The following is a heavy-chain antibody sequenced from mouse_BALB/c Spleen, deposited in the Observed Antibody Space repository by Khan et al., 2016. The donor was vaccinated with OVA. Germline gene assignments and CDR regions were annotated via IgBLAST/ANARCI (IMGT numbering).Heavy chain of an antibody. CDR2: INPSSGYT. D-gene: IGHD2-14*01. CDR1: GYTFTSYT. J-gene: IGHJ1*01. CDR3: ARSGAYYRYGGYFDV. Sequence: QVQLQQSGAELARPGASVKMSCKASGYTFTSYTMHWVKQRPGQGLEWIGFINPSSGYTNYNQKFKDKATLTADKSSSTAYMQLRSLTSEDSAVYYCARSGAYYRYGGYFDVWGAGTTVTVSS. V-gene: IGHV1-4*01.